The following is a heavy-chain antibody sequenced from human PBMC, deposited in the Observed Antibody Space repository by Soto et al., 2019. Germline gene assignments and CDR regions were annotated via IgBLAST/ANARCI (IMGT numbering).Heavy chain of an antibody. J-gene: IGHJ4*02. Sequence: GGSLRLSCAASGFVFSDHDMHWVRQVPGKGLEWVAVISYDGSNKYYADSVKGRFTISRDNSKNTLYLQMNSLRAEDTAVYYCARIYDSSGYYSYYFDYWGQGTLVTVSS. CDR2: ISYDGSNK. CDR1: GFVFSDHD. D-gene: IGHD3-22*01. CDR3: ARIYDSSGYYSYYFDY. V-gene: IGHV3-30-3*01.